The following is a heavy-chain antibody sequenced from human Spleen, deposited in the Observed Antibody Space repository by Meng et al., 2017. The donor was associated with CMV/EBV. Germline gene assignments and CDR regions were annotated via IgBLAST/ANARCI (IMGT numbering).Heavy chain of an antibody. CDR3: ARDKRDQLLVYGMDV. CDR1: GFTVSSNY. J-gene: IGHJ6*02. V-gene: IGHV3-66*02. Sequence: GGSLRLSCAASGFTVSSNYMTWVRQAPGKGLEWVSVIYSGGSIYYADSVKGRFTASRDNSKNTLHPQMNSLTAEDTAVYYCARDKRDQLLVYGMDVWGQGTTVTVSS. D-gene: IGHD2-2*01. CDR2: IYSGGSI.